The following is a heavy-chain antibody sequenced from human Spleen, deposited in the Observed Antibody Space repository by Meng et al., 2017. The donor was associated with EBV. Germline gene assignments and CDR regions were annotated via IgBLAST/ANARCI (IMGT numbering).Heavy chain of an antibody. CDR3: TSESGRGFTPDY. CDR2: LIPMVGAP. J-gene: IGHJ4*02. CDR1: GGTFRSDA. Sequence: QTHLLTVLGGGTKTGSSVKASRSTSGGTFRSDAVSWVRQAPGQGLEWMGSLIPMVGAPHYAQNFQGRVTIIADESTSTHSMELNSLRSEDTAMYYCTSESGRGFTPDYWGQGTLVTVSS. D-gene: IGHD3-10*01. V-gene: IGHV1-69*18.